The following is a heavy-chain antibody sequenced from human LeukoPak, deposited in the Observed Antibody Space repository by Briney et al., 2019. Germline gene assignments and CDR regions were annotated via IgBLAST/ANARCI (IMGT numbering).Heavy chain of an antibody. Sequence: SQTLSLTCTVSGGSISSGSYYWSWIRQPAGKGLEWIGRIYTSGSTNYNPSLKSRVTISVDTSKNQFSPKLSSVTAADTAVYYCARVTYYDSSGYPRGAFDIWGQGTMVTVSS. CDR3: ARVTYYDSSGYPRGAFDI. CDR1: GGSISSGSYY. V-gene: IGHV4-61*02. CDR2: IYTSGST. J-gene: IGHJ3*02. D-gene: IGHD3-22*01.